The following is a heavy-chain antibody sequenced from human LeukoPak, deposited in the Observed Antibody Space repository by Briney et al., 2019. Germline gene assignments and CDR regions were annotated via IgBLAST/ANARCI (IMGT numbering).Heavy chain of an antibody. CDR2: INPSGGST. CDR1: GYSFTSNH. D-gene: IGHD6-19*01. V-gene: IGHV1-46*01. J-gene: IGHJ4*02. CDR3: ARVSSGWGYYFDY. Sequence: ASVKVSCKASGYSFTSNHIHWVRQAPGQGLEWMGIINPSGGSTSYAQKFQGRVTMTRDTSTSTVYMELSSLRSEDTAVYYCARVSSGWGYYFDYWGQGTLVTVSS.